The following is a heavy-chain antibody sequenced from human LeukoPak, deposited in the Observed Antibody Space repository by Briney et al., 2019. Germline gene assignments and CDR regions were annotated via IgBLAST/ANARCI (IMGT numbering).Heavy chain of an antibody. CDR3: ARGQLGVVVPAAQTPPHNWFDP. CDR1: GYTFTGYY. J-gene: IGHJ5*02. V-gene: IGHV1-2*04. Sequence: PGASVKVSCKASGYTFTGYYMHWVRQAPGQGLEWMGWINPNSGGTNYAQKFQGWVTVTRDTSISTAYMELSRLRSDDTAVYYCARGQLGVVVPAAQTPPHNWFDPWGQGTLVTVSS. CDR2: INPNSGGT. D-gene: IGHD2-2*01.